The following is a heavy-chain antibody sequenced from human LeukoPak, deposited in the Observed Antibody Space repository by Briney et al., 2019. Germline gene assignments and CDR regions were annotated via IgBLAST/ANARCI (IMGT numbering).Heavy chain of an antibody. CDR2: IRYDGSNK. CDR3: AKTGWSDCSSTSCYEPFGFDP. V-gene: IGHV3-30*02. Sequence: PGGSLRLSCAASGFTVTNNFMSWVRQAPGKGLEWVAFIRYDGSNKYYADSVKGRFTISRDNSKNTLYLQMNSLRAEDTAVYYCAKTGWSDCSSTSCYEPFGFDPWGQGTLVTVSS. D-gene: IGHD2-2*01. CDR1: GFTVTNNF. J-gene: IGHJ5*02.